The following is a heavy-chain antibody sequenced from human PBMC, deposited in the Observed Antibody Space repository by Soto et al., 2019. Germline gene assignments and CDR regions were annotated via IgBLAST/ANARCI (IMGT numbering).Heavy chain of an antibody. CDR2: ITATNGNT. Sequence: GGSLRLSCVASGFTFKAYAMGWVRQAPGKGLEWVSSITATNGNTYYADSVRGRFTISRDNSRNSLFLQMNGLRPEDSALYYCAKDEGTSSTVFDYWGQGTLVTVSS. CDR3: AKDEGTSSTVFDY. V-gene: IGHV3-23*01. D-gene: IGHD4-4*01. J-gene: IGHJ4*02. CDR1: GFTFKAYA.